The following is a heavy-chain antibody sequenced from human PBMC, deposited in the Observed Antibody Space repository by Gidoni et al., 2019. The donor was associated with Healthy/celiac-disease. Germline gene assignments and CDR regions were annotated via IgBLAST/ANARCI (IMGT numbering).Heavy chain of an antibody. CDR2: ISGSGGST. D-gene: IGHD3-22*01. V-gene: IGHV3-23*01. Sequence: EVQLLESGGGLVQPGGSVRLSCAASGFTFSSYAMSWVRQAQGKGLEWVSAISGSGGSTYYADSVKGRFTISRDNSKNTLYLQMNSLRAEDTAVYYCAKARGTYYYDSSGYSEFDYWGQGTLVTVSS. J-gene: IGHJ4*02. CDR1: GFTFSSYA. CDR3: AKARGTYYYDSSGYSEFDY.